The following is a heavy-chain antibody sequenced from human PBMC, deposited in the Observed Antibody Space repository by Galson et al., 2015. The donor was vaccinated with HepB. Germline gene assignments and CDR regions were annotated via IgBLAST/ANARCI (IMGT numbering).Heavy chain of an antibody. V-gene: IGHV1-18*04. CDR2: ISAYNGNT. D-gene: IGHD1-26*01. CDR1: GYTFTSYG. CDR3: ARVVGGLRIVPSDV. Sequence: SCKASGYTFTSYGISWVRQAPGQGLEWMGWISAYNGNTNYAQKLQGRVTMTTDTSTSTAYMELRSLRSDDTAVYYCARVVGGLRIVPSDVWGQGTTVTVSS. J-gene: IGHJ6*02.